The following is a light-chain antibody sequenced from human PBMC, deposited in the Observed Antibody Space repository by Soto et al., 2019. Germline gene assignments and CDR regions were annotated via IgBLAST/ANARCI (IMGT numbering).Light chain of an antibody. CDR3: QQRDTDPVT. V-gene: IGKV1-39*01. J-gene: IGKJ5*01. Sequence: DIQMTQSPSFLSASVGDRVTITCRASQNINNYLNWYQQKAGISPKLLIYTASHLHTGVPSRFSGSGSGTHYTLTISSMQPDDFATYYCQQRDTDPVTFGQGTRLEVK. CDR2: TAS. CDR1: QNINNY.